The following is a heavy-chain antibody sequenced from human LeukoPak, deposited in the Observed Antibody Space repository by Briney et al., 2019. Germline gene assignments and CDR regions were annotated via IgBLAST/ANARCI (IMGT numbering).Heavy chain of an antibody. CDR3: ARFKSGTKYYYYYMDV. CDR1: GYSISSGYY. J-gene: IGHJ6*03. V-gene: IGHV4-38-2*02. CDR2: IYHSETT. Sequence: PSETLSLTCSVSGYSISSGYYWGWIRQPPGKGLEWIGSIYHSETTYYNSSLKSRVTISVDTSKNQFSLKLSSVTAADTAVYYCARFKSGTKYYYYYMDVWGKGTTVTISS.